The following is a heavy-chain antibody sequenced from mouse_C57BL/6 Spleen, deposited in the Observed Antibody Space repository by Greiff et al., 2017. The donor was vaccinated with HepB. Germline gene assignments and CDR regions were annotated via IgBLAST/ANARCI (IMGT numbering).Heavy chain of an antibody. D-gene: IGHD2-4*01. Sequence: EVKLQESGPGLVKPSQSLSLTCSVTGYSITSGYYWNWIRQFPGNKLEWMGYISYDGSNNYNPSLKNRISITRDTSKNQFFLKLNSVTTEDTATYYCARARNYDYEGDYFDYWGQGTTLTVSS. J-gene: IGHJ2*01. V-gene: IGHV3-6*01. CDR2: ISYDGSN. CDR3: ARARNYDYEGDYFDY. CDR1: GYSITSGYY.